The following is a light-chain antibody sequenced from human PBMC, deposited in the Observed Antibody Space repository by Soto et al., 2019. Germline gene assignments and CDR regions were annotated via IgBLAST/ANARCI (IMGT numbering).Light chain of an antibody. Sequence: EIVMTQSPATLSVSPGERATLSCRASQSISNNLVWYQQIPGQAPRLLMFGASTRATGVPARFSGSGSGTEFTLTISSLQSEDCAVYYCQQYANWPRTFGPGTKV. J-gene: IGKJ3*01. CDR2: GAS. CDR1: QSISNN. CDR3: QQYANWPRT. V-gene: IGKV3-15*01.